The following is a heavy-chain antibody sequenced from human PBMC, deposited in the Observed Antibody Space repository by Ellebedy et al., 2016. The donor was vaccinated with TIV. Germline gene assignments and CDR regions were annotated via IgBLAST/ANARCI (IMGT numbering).Heavy chain of an antibody. CDR3: ARDGLCGSGSQNEER. D-gene: IGHD3-10*01. CDR2: INPSGGST. V-gene: IGHV1-46*01. Sequence: ASVKVSCKASGYTFTSYYIYWVRQAPGQGLEWMGIINPSGGSTSYAQKFQGRVTMTRDTSTRTVYMELSSLRSEDTAMYYCARDGLCGSGSQNEERWGQGTLVTVSS. J-gene: IGHJ4*02. CDR1: GYTFTSYY.